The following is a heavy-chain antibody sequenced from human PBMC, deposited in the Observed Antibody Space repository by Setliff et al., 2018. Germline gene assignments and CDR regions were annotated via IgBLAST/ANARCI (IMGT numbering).Heavy chain of an antibody. CDR2: INNDGSSG. D-gene: IGHD2-15*01. J-gene: IGHJ4*02. Sequence: GGSLRLSCAASGFTFSSYWMHWVSQVPGKGLVWVSRINNDGSSGDYADSVKGRFTVSRDNAKNTLYLQMNSLRPEDTAVYYCARTCSGSGCYAGLESWGQGTPVTVSS. V-gene: IGHV3-74*01. CDR3: ARTCSGSGCYAGLES. CDR1: GFTFSSYW.